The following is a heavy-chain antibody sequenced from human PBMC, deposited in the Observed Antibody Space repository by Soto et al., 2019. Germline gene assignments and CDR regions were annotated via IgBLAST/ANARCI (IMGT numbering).Heavy chain of an antibody. Sequence: QVQLVQSGAEVKKPGASVKVSCKASGYTFTSYDINWVRQATGQGLEWMGWMYPNSGNTGYAQKFQGRVTMTRNTHRSTAYMELSSLRSDDTAVYYCARGRGIAARRGYYYYGMDVRGQGTTVTVSS. CDR3: ARGRGIAARRGYYYYGMDV. V-gene: IGHV1-8*01. CDR1: GYTFTSYD. J-gene: IGHJ6*02. CDR2: MYPNSGNT. D-gene: IGHD6-6*01.